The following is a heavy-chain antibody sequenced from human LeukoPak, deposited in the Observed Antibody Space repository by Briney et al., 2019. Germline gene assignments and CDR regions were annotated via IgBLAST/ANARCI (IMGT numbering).Heavy chain of an antibody. CDR1: GFTFSSYR. CDR3: VRDKEVVTGIGWFDP. D-gene: IGHD2-21*02. J-gene: IGHJ5*02. Sequence: GGSLTLSCAASGFTFSSYRLHGVRQAAWKGLEWVSSISSNSSYIYYADSVKGRFPISRDHAKNTLYLQMNSLRVEDTAVYYCVRDKEVVTGIGWFDPWGQGTLVTVSS. CDR2: ISSNSSYI. V-gene: IGHV3-21*01.